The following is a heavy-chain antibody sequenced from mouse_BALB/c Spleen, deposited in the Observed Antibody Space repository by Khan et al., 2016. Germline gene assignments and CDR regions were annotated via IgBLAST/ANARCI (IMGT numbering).Heavy chain of an antibody. J-gene: IGHJ3*01. CDR3: ARRAVGTPAWFVY. D-gene: IGHD3-3*01. CDR2: INPDSSTI. V-gene: IGHV4-1*02. Sequence: EVKLLESGGGLVQPGGSLKLSCAASGFDFSRYWMSWVRQAPGKGLEWIGDINPDSSTINYTPSVKDKFIISRDNAKNTLYLQMSKVRSENTALYYCARRAVGTPAWFVYWGQGTLVTVSA. CDR1: GFDFSRYW.